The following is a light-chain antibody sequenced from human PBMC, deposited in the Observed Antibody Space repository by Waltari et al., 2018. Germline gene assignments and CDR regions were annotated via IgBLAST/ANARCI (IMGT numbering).Light chain of an antibody. CDR1: TSDVGGYNY. Sequence: QSALTQPASVSGSPGQSITISCTGTTSDVGGYNYVSWYQQPPGKAPKLVIYDVNHRPSGVSNRFSGSKSGNTASLTISGLQTEDEADYHCSSYTGGTTLVVFGGGTKLTVL. CDR3: SSYTGGTTLVV. CDR2: DVN. J-gene: IGLJ2*01. V-gene: IGLV2-14*03.